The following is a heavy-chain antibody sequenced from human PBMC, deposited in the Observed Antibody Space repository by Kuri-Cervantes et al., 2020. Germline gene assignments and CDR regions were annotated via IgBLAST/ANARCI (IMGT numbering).Heavy chain of an antibody. CDR2: IYASGAT. V-gene: IGHV4-61*05. D-gene: IGHD3-10*01. CDR3: ASTGSGPDI. Sequence: SETLSLTCTVSDGSVSSSSYYWGWIRQPPGKGLEWIGRIYASGATNYNPSLKSRVTISLDKSKNQFSLKLNSVTAADTAVYYCASTGSGPDIWGQGTMVTVSS. J-gene: IGHJ3*02. CDR1: DGSVSSSSYY.